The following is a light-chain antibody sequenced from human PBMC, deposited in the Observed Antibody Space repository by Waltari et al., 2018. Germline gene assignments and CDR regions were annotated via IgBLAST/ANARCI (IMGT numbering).Light chain of an antibody. CDR2: GAS. V-gene: IGKV3-20*01. CDR1: QRISSSY. Sequence: EIVLTQSPGTLSLSPGERATLSCRASQRISSSYLAWYQQKLGQAPRLFIYGASTRATCIPDRFSGSGSGTDFTLTISRLEPEDFAVYYCQYYSTSPPYTFGQGTKLEIK. J-gene: IGKJ2*01. CDR3: QYYSTSPPYT.